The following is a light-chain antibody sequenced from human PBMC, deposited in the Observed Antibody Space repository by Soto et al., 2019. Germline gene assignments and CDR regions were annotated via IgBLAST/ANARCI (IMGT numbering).Light chain of an antibody. CDR3: QQSYRTPPIT. J-gene: IGKJ5*01. CDR2: AAS. Sequence: EIEMTQSPSCVSGSVGERVTMTGGASQSISSYLNWYQQKPGKATQLLIYAASSLQSGVPSRFSGSGSGTDFTLTISSPPPEDFAPSSCQQSYRTPPITFGQGTRLEIK. V-gene: IGKV1-39*01. CDR1: QSISSY.